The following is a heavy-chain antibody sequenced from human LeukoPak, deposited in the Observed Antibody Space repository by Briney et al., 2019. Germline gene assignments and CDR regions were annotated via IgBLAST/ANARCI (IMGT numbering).Heavy chain of an antibody. CDR3: ARVPDSGSYSYYLDY. CDR1: GFTFSSYA. Sequence: GGSLRLSCAASGFTFSSYAMHSGRQAPGKRLEYVSAIRSDGGTTYYANSVKGRFSISRDNSKNTLYLQMGSLRAEDMAVYYCARVPDSGSYSYYLDYWGQGTLVSVSS. CDR2: IRSDGGTT. J-gene: IGHJ4*02. D-gene: IGHD1-26*01. V-gene: IGHV3-64*01.